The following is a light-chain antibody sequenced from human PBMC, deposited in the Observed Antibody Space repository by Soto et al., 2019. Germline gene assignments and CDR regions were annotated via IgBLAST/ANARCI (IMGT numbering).Light chain of an antibody. CDR1: QDIDNF. CDR3: HQYDNLPRA. J-gene: IGKJ3*01. V-gene: IGKV1-33*01. CDR2: EAS. Sequence: DIQMTQSPSSLSASIGDRVTITSQASQDIDNFLDWYQHRPGKAPKLLIYEASNLETGVPSRFIGGRSGTNYTFTITSLHPEDVATYYCHQYDNLPRAFGPGTKVHVK.